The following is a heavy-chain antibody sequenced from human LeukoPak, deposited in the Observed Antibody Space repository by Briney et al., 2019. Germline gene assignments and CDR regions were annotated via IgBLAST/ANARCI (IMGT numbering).Heavy chain of an antibody. CDR2: ITTDESST. CDR1: GFTFSSYW. V-gene: IGHV3-74*01. J-gene: IGHJ4*02. Sequence: GGSLRLSCAASGFTFSSYWMHWVRQAPGKGLVWVSRITTDESSTSYADSVKGRFTISRDNAKNTLYLQMNSLRAEDTAVYYCARGFCSGGSCYYLLDWGQGTLVTVSS. CDR3: ARGFCSGGSCYYLLD. D-gene: IGHD2-15*01.